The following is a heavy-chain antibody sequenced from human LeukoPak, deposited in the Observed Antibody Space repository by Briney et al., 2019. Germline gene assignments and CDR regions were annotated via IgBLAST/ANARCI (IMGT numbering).Heavy chain of an antibody. J-gene: IGHJ5*02. V-gene: IGHV4-34*01. Sequence: SETLSLTCAVYGGSFSGYYWSWIRQPPGKGLEWIGEINHSGSTNYNTSLKSRVTISVDTSKNQFSLKLSSVTAADTAVYYCARGRGPFDPWGQGTLVTVSS. CDR2: INHSGST. D-gene: IGHD1-26*01. CDR3: ARGRGPFDP. CDR1: GGSFSGYY.